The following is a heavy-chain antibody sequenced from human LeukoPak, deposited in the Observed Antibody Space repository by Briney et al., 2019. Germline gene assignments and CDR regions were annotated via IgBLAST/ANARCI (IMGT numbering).Heavy chain of an antibody. Sequence: ASVKVSCKASGYTFTSYYIHWVRQAPGQGLEWMGIINPSGGSTNYAQKFQGRVTMTRDTSTSTVYMELSSLRSEDSAVYYCARWTTTYPDYWGQGTLVTVSS. D-gene: IGHD4-11*01. CDR2: INPSGGST. J-gene: IGHJ4*02. CDR1: GYTFTSYY. CDR3: ARWTTTYPDY. V-gene: IGHV1-46*01.